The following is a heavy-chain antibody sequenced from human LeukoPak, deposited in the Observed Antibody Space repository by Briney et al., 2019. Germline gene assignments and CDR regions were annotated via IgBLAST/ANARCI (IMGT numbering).Heavy chain of an antibody. CDR3: ASPVGAYYYYYGMDV. J-gene: IGHJ6*02. V-gene: IGHV3-7*03. CDR2: INHNGNVN. Sequence: GGSLRLSCAASGFTFSSYWMNWARQAPGKGLEWVASINHNGNVNYYVDSVKGRFTISRDNAKNSLYLQMSNLRAEDTAVYYCASPVGAYYYYYGMDVWGQGTTVTVSS. CDR1: GFTFSSYW. D-gene: IGHD1-26*01.